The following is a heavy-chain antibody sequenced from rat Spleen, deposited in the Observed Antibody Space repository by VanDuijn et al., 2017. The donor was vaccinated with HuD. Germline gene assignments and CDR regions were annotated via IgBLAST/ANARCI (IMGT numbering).Heavy chain of an antibody. V-gene: IGHV5-31*01. CDR2: ITHIGGIT. Sequence: EVQLVESGGGLVQPGRSLKLTCEASGFTFNNYWMTWIRQAPGKGLEWVATITHIGGITYYPDSVKGRFTISRDNAKSTLYLQMNSLRSEDTATYDCTREDWVPDYWGQGVKVTISS. D-gene: IGHD5-1*01. J-gene: IGHJ2*01. CDR3: TREDWVPDY. CDR1: GFTFNNYW.